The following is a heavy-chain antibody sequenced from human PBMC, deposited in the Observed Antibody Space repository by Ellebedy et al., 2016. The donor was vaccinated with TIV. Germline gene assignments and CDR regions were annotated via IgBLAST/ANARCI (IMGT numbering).Heavy chain of an antibody. CDR1: AYSFINYW. CDR3: AKLGHRATPDDS. D-gene: IGHD1-14*01. CDR2: IDLSDSDT. Sequence: GESLKISCQVSAYSFINYWIVWVRQMPGRGLEWMGIIDLSDSDTRYSPSFQGQVTISADRSVTTAYLHFNSLKPSDTAVYYCAKLGHRATPDDSWGQGTLVTVSS. J-gene: IGHJ4*02. V-gene: IGHV5-51*01.